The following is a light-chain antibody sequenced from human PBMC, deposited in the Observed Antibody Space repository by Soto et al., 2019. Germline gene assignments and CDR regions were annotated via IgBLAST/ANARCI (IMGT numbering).Light chain of an antibody. J-gene: IGKJ3*01. Sequence: DIQMTQSPSSRSASVGDRVTITCQASQDISNYLNWYQQKPGKAPKLLIYDASNLETGVPSRFSGSGSGTDFTFTISSLQPEDIATYYCQQYDNLPRFGPGTKVDIK. CDR1: QDISNY. CDR3: QQYDNLPR. CDR2: DAS. V-gene: IGKV1-33*01.